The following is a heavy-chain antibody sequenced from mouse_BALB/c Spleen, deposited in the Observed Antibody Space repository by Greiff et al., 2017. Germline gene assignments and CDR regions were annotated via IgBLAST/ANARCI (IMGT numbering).Heavy chain of an antibody. D-gene: IGHD2-14*01. CDR3: ARGGRVRDWYFDV. CDR2: INPYNDGT. CDR1: GYTFTSYV. J-gene: IGHJ1*01. V-gene: IGHV1-14*01. Sequence: VQLQQSGPELVKPGASVKMSCKASGYTFTSYVMHWVKQKPGQGLEWIGYINPYNDGTKYNEKFKGKATLTSDKSSSTAYMELSSLTSEDSAVYYCARGGRVRDWYFDVWGAGTTVTVSS.